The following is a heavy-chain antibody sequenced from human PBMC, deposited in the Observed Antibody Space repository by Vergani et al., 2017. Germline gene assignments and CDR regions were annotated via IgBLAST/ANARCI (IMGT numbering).Heavy chain of an antibody. CDR3: ARGRLYYYDSSGYFDY. CDR2: IKQDGSEK. CDR1: GFTFSSNW. J-gene: IGHJ4*02. V-gene: IGHV3-7*01. Sequence: EVQLVESGGGLVQPGGSLRLSCAASGFTFSSNWMSWVRQAPGKWLEWVANIKQDGSEKYYVDSVKGRFTISRDNAKNSLYLQMNSIRAEDTAVYYCARGRLYYYDSSGYFDYSGQGTLVTVSS. D-gene: IGHD3-22*01.